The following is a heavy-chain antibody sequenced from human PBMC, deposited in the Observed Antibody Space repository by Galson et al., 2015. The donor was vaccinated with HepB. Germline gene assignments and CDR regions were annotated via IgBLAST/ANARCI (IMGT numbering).Heavy chain of an antibody. CDR3: AKESLPTGIHLWYFDY. V-gene: IGHV3-23*01. D-gene: IGHD5-18*01. CDR1: GFTFNNYA. J-gene: IGHJ4*02. CDR2: IGGRGSDGST. Sequence: SLRLSCAASGFTFNNYAMSWVRQAPGKGLEWVSTIGGRGSDGSTYYADSVKGRFTISRDNSKNTLYLQMNSLRADDTALYYCAKESLPTGIHLWYFDYWGLGTLVTVSS.